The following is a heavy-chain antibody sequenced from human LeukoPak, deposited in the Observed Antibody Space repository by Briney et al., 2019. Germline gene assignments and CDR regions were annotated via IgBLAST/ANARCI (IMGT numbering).Heavy chain of an antibody. CDR3: AKDYGGSFHKPFDY. V-gene: IGHV3-23*01. Sequence: GGSLRLSCAASGFTFSSYAMNWVRQAPGKGLEWVSAISGSGSSTNYADSVKGRFTISGDNSKNTLYMQMNSLRAEDTAVYYCAKDYGGSFHKPFDYWGQGTLVTVSS. CDR1: GFTFSSYA. D-gene: IGHD1-26*01. CDR2: ISGSGSST. J-gene: IGHJ4*02.